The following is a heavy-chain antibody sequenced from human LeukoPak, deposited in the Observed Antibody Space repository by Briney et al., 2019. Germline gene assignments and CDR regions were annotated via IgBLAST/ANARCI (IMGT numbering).Heavy chain of an antibody. CDR2: IYSGGST. CDR1: GSTVSSNY. V-gene: IGHV3-53*01. J-gene: IGHJ4*02. Sequence: GGSLRLSCAASGSTVSSNYISWVRQAPGKGLEWVSIIYSGGSTYFADSVKGRFTISRDNSKNTLYLQMNSLRAEDTALYYCARVPVASWIQLDSWGQGTLVTVSS. CDR3: ARVPVASWIQLDS. D-gene: IGHD6-13*01.